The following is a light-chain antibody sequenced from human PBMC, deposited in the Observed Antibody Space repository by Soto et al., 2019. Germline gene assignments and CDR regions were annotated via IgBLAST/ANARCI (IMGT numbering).Light chain of an antibody. CDR3: AAWDDTLGGFYV. CDR1: SSNIGAGYD. V-gene: IGLV1-40*01. CDR2: RNT. Sequence: QSVLTQPPSVSGAPGQRVTISCTGGSSNIGAGYDVHWYQQLPGTAPKLLIFRNTNRASGVPDRFSGSRSATSASLAISALRPEDEADYYCAAWDDTLGGFYVFGTGTKLTVL. J-gene: IGLJ1*01.